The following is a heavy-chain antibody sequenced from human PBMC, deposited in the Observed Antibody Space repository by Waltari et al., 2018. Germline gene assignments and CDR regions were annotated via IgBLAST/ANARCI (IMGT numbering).Heavy chain of an antibody. CDR3: TRDPLRRYDY. V-gene: IGHV3-7*01. Sequence: EVQLVESGGGLVQPGGSLRLSCVASGFTFSHYWITWVRQAQGQGLEWVASIKEDGSENHYVDSVKGRFTISRDNAENSVNLQMNSLRAEDTAVYYCTRDPLRRYDYWGQGTLVTVSS. D-gene: IGHD3-16*01. J-gene: IGHJ4*02. CDR2: IKEDGSEN. CDR1: GFTFSHYW.